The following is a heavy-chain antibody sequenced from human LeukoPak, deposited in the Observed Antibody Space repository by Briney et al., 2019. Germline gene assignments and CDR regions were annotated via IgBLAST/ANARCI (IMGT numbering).Heavy chain of an antibody. CDR2: ISAYNGDT. CDR1: GYRFSSFG. V-gene: IGHV1-18*01. Sequence: ALVKVSCKASGYRFSSFGINWMRQAPGQGLEWMGWISAYNGDTNYAQKLQGRVTMTTDTSTSTAYMDLRSLRSDDTAVYYCARGGYYDSGSFPDYWGQGTLVTVSS. CDR3: ARGGYYDSGSFPDY. D-gene: IGHD3-10*01. J-gene: IGHJ4*02.